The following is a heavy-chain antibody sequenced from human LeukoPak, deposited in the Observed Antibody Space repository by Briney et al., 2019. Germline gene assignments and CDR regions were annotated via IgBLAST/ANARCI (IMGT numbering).Heavy chain of an antibody. Sequence: SETLSLTCAVYGGPFSGYYWSWIRQSPGKGLECIGEINHSGRTNYNPSLKSRVTISVDTSKNQFSLKLSSVTAADTAVYYCARGRASYGFWSGYLFDYWGQGVLVTVSS. V-gene: IGHV4-34*01. CDR3: ARGRASYGFWSGYLFDY. CDR1: GGPFSGYY. D-gene: IGHD3-3*01. J-gene: IGHJ4*02. CDR2: INHSGRT.